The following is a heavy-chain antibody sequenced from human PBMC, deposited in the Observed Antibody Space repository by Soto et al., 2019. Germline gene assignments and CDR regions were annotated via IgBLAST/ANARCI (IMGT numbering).Heavy chain of an antibody. CDR2: INHSGST. V-gene: IGHV4-34*01. J-gene: IGHJ4*02. CDR3: ARDKNVLRYFDWSSVFDY. Sequence: QVQLQQWGAGLLKPSETLSLTCAVYGGSFSGYYWSWIRQPPGKGLEWIGEINHSGSTNYNPSLKSRVTISVDTCKNQFSLKLSSVTAADTAVYYCARDKNVLRYFDWSSVFDYWGQGTLVTVSS. CDR1: GGSFSGYY. D-gene: IGHD3-9*01.